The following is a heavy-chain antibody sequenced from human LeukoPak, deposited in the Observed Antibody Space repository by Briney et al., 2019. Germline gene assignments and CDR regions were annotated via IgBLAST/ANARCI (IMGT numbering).Heavy chain of an antibody. V-gene: IGHV4-34*01. CDR3: AFSHGGNSDDY. J-gene: IGHJ4*02. Sequence: PSETLSLTCTVYGGSFSPYYWNWIRQPPGKGLEWIGEINHRGSTTYNPSLKSRVTISLDTSKNQFSLKLSSVTAADTAVYYCAFSHGGNSDDYWGQGTLVTVSS. D-gene: IGHD4-23*01. CDR2: INHRGST. CDR1: GGSFSPYY.